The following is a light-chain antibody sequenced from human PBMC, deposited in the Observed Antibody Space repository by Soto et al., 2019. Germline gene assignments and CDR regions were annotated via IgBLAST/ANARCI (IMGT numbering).Light chain of an antibody. CDR3: QQYYSTPWT. J-gene: IGKJ1*01. CDR1: QSVLYSSNNKNY. CDR2: WAS. V-gene: IGKV4-1*01. Sequence: DIVMTQSPAPLAVSLGERATINCKSSQSVLYSSNNKNYLAWYQHKPGQPTKLLIYWASTRESGVPGRFSGRGSGADFTLNISRLQAEDVAVYYCQQYYSTPWTFGQGTKVAIK.